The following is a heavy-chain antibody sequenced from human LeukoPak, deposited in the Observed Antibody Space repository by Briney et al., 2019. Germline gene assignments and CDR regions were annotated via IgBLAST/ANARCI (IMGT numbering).Heavy chain of an antibody. CDR3: AKSETAMDYDAFDI. D-gene: IGHD5-18*01. V-gene: IGHV3-30*02. J-gene: IGHJ3*02. CDR2: IRYDGSNK. Sequence: GGSLRLSCAASGCTFSSYAMSWVRQAPGKGLEWVAFIRYDGSNKYYADSVKGRFTISRDNSKNPLYLQMNSLRAEDTAVYYCAKSETAMDYDAFDIWGQGTMVTVSS. CDR1: GCTFSSYA.